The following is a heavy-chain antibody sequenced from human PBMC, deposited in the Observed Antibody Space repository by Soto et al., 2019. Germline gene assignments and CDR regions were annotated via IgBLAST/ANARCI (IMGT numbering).Heavy chain of an antibody. CDR2: MSSSGATI. CDR1: GFSVSSNY. J-gene: IGHJ6*02. CDR3: ARNTVSAAGADYYGLDV. Sequence: GGSLRLSCAASGFSVSSNYMSWVRLAPGQGLEWVSYMSSSGATIYYADSVKGRFTISRDNAKNSLYLQMNSLRADDTAVYYCARNTVSAAGADYYGLDVWGQGTTVTVSS. V-gene: IGHV3-11*01. D-gene: IGHD6-13*01.